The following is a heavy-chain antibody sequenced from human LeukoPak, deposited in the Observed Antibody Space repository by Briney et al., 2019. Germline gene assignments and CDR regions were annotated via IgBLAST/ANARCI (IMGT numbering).Heavy chain of an antibody. CDR2: ISSSSSFR. Sequence: PGGSLRLSCAASGFNLSSYSMNWVRQAPGKGLEWVSSISSSSSFRYYADSVKGRFTISRDNPKNSLYLQMNSLRAEDTAVYYCARESSGYFYWGQGTLVTVSS. D-gene: IGHD3-22*01. CDR1: GFNLSSYS. CDR3: ARESSGYFY. J-gene: IGHJ4*02. V-gene: IGHV3-21*01.